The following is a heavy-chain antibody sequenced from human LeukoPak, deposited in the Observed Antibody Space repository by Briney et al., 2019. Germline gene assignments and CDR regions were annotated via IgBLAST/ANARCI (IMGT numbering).Heavy chain of an antibody. V-gene: IGHV4-38-2*02. CDR1: GYSISSGYY. D-gene: IGHD2-2*01. CDR3: ARDLGLVVVPAAIDY. J-gene: IGHJ4*02. Sequence: PSETLSLTCTVSGYSISSGYYWGWIRQPPGKGLEWIGSIYHSGSTYYNPSLKSRVTISVDTSKNQFSLKLSSVTAADTAVYYCARDLGLVVVPAAIDYWGQGTLVTVSS. CDR2: IYHSGST.